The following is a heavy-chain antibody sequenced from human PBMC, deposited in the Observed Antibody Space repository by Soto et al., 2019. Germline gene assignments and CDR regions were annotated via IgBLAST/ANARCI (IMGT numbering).Heavy chain of an antibody. J-gene: IGHJ4*02. D-gene: IGHD3-22*01. CDR3: AKSPSVTYYYDISGYYYECYFDY. CDR2: ISGSGGST. V-gene: IGHV3-23*01. Sequence: GGSLRLSCAASGFTLSSYAMSWVRQAPGKGLEWVSAISGSGGSTYYADSVKGRFTISRDNSKNTLYLQMNRLRAEETAVYYCAKSPSVTYYYDISGYYYECYFDYWGQGTLVTVSS. CDR1: GFTLSSYA.